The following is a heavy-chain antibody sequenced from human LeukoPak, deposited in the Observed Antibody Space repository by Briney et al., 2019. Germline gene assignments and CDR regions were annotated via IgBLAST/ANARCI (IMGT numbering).Heavy chain of an antibody. D-gene: IGHD3-10*01. CDR2: IRYDGSII. Sequence: PGGSLRLSCAASGITFSRYGMHWVRQAPGKVLEWVTFIRYDGSIIYYADSVKGRFTMSRDNSKNTLYLQMNSLRAEDTAVYYCAKDGRDYCVSGSHYRGVPALDYWGQGTLVTVSS. CDR1: GITFSRYG. CDR3: AKDGRDYCVSGSHYRGVPALDY. V-gene: IGHV3-30*02. J-gene: IGHJ4*02.